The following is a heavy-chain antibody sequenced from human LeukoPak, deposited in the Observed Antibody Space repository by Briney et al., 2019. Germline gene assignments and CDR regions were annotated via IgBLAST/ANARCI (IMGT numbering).Heavy chain of an antibody. Sequence: GSLRLSCAASGFTFSSYAMSWVRQAPGKGLEWVSAISGSGGSTYYADSVKGRFTISRDNSENTLYLQMNSLRAEDTAVYYRAKEGFGDTAMPNFDYWGQGTLVTVSS. CDR3: AKEGFGDTAMPNFDY. J-gene: IGHJ4*02. CDR1: GFTFSSYA. V-gene: IGHV3-23*01. CDR2: ISGSGGST. D-gene: IGHD5-18*01.